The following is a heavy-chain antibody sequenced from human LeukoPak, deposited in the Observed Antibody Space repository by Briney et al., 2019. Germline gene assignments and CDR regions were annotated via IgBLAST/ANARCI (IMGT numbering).Heavy chain of an antibody. CDR2: ISSSSSTI. D-gene: IGHD6-19*01. V-gene: IGHV3-48*04. CDR1: GFTFSSYS. J-gene: IGHJ4*02. Sequence: PGGSLRLSCAASGFTFSSYSMNWVRQAPGKGLEWVSYISSSSSTIYYADSVKGRFTISRDNAKNSLYLQMNSLRAEDTAVYYCARDLQWLVQVFDYWGQGTLVTVSS. CDR3: ARDLQWLVQVFDY.